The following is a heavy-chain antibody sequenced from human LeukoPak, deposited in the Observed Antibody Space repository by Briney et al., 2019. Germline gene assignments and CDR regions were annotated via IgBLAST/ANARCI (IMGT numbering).Heavy chain of an antibody. CDR3: ASLGSRREYSYGYINY. J-gene: IGHJ4*02. V-gene: IGHV3-23*01. Sequence: PGGSLRLSCAASGFTFSSYAMSRVRQAPGKGLEWVSAISGSGGSTYYADSVKGRFTISRDNSKNTLYLQMNSLRAEDTAVYYCASLGSRREYSYGYINYWGQGTLVTVSS. CDR2: ISGSGGST. CDR1: GFTFSSYA. D-gene: IGHD5-18*01.